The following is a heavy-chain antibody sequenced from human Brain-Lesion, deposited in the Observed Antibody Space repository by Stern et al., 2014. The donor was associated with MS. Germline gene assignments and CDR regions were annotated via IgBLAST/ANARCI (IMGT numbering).Heavy chain of an antibody. CDR1: GGSISSSSYY. D-gene: IGHD3-10*01. Sequence: QVQLVQSGPGLVKPSETLSLTCTVSGGSISSSSYYWGWIRQPPGKGLEWIGSIYYRGSPYYTPFLKMLVTIPMDTSKNQFSLRLSSVTAADTAVYFCAKLWLGELPESPFDYWGQGTLVTVSS. CDR3: AKLWLGELPESPFDY. V-gene: IGHV4-39*01. CDR2: IYYRGSP. J-gene: IGHJ4*02.